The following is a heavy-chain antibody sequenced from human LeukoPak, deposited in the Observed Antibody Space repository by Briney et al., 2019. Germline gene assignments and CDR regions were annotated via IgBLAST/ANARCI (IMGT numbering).Heavy chain of an antibody. Sequence: ASVKVSCKASGYTFTSYGISWVRQAPGQGLEWMGWISAYNGNTNYAQRLQGRVTMTTDTSTSTAYMELRSLRSDDTAVYYCARYHIYYYYMDVWGKGTTVTVSS. CDR2: ISAYNGNT. CDR1: GYTFTSYG. CDR3: ARYHIYYYYMDV. V-gene: IGHV1-18*01. D-gene: IGHD2-2*01. J-gene: IGHJ6*03.